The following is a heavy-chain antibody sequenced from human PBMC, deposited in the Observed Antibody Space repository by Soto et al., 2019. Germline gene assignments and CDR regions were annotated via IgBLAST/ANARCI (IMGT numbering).Heavy chain of an antibody. D-gene: IGHD2-2*01. V-gene: IGHV3-23*01. CDR1: GFTFSSYW. CDR3: GRATCTSTSCPVDY. J-gene: IGHJ4*02. Sequence: PGGSLRLSCAASGFTFSSYWMHWVRPAPGKGLEWVSSISGDVGSTYYADSVKGRSTISRDNSRNTLYLQLNSLRAEDTAVHYCGRATCTSTSCPVDYCGQGTLVTVSS. CDR2: ISGDVGST.